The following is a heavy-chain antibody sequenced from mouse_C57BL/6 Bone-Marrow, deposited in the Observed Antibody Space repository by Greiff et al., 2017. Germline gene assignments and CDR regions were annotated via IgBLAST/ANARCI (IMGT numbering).Heavy chain of an antibody. V-gene: IGHV1-69*01. CDR1: GYTFTSYW. CDR2: IDPSDSYT. CDR3: AREGYDSWFAY. D-gene: IGHD2-4*01. Sequence: QVQLKQPGAELVMPGASVKLSCKASGYTFTSYWMHWVKQRPGQGLEWIGEIDPSDSYTNYNQKFKGKSTLTVDNSSSTAYMQLSSLTSEDSAVYYCAREGYDSWFAYWGQGTLVTVSA. J-gene: IGHJ3*01.